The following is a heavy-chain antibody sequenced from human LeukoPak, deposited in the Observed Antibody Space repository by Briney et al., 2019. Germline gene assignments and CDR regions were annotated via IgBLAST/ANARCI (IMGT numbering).Heavy chain of an antibody. CDR2: ISSSSSYI. CDR1: GFTFSSYS. V-gene: IGHV3-21*01. D-gene: IGHD3-10*01. CDR3: TRDPRVSGSYSWFDP. J-gene: IGHJ5*02. Sequence: GGSLRLSCAASGFTFSSYSMNWVRQAPGKGLEWVSSISSSSSYIYYADSVKGRFTISRDNAKNSLYLQMNSLRAEDTAVYYCTRDPRVSGSYSWFDPWGQGTLVTVSS.